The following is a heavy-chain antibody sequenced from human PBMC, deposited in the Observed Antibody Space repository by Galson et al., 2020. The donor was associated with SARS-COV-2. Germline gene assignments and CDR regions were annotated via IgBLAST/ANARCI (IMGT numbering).Heavy chain of an antibody. CDR1: GFTFSSYG. CDR3: ASGYCSGGSCYSQDWYFDL. D-gene: IGHD2-15*01. J-gene: IGHJ2*01. V-gene: IGHV3-30*03. CDR2: ISYDGSNK. Sequence: GGSLRLSCAASGFTFSSYGMHWVRQAPGKGLERVAVISYDGSNKYYADSVKGRFTISRDNSKNTLYLQMNSLRAEDTAVYYCASGYCSGGSCYSQDWYFDLWGRGTLVTVSS.